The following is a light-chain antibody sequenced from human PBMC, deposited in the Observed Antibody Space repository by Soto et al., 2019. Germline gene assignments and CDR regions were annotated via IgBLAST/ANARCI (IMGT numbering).Light chain of an antibody. CDR1: QGISSY. V-gene: IGKV1-8*01. CDR2: AAS. J-gene: IGKJ4*01. CDR3: QQYYSYPGT. Sequence: AIRMTQSPSSLSASTGDRVTITCRASQGISSYLAWYQQKPGKAPKLLIYAASTLQSGVPSRFSGSGSGTDFTLTISCLQSEDFATYYCQQYYSYPGTFGGGTKVDNK.